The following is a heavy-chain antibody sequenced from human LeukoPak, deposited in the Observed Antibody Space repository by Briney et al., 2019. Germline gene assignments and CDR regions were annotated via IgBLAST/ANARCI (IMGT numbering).Heavy chain of an antibody. CDR3: ARQRSYLWDAFDI. J-gene: IGHJ3*02. D-gene: IGHD2-21*01. Sequence: PSETRSLTCTVSGGSISTSYCSWIRQPPGKGLEWISYISYSGSADYNPSLKSRVTISVDTSKNQFSLRLSSVTAADTAVYYCARQRSYLWDAFDIWGQGTLVTVSS. CDR1: GGSISTSY. CDR2: ISYSGSA. V-gene: IGHV4-59*08.